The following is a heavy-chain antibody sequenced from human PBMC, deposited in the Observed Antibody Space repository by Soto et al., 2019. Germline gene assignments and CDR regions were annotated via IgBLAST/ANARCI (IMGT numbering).Heavy chain of an antibody. CDR2: GYYTGST. CDR1: GGSISGSY. D-gene: IGHD6-19*01. J-gene: IGHJ4*02. V-gene: IGHV4-59*01. CDR3: ARSVAVPGAHIDY. Sequence: SETLSLTCSVSGGSISGSYWSWIRQPPGKGLEWLGYGYYTGSTNYSPSLRSRVSISVDTSKNEFSLRLSSVTAADTAVYFCARSVAVPGAHIDYWGQGTQVTVSS.